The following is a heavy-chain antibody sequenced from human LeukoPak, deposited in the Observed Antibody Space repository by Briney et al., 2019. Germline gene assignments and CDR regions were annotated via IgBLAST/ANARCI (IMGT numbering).Heavy chain of an antibody. J-gene: IGHJ6*02. Sequence: SETLSLTCTASGGSISSGGYYWSWIRQHPGKGLEWIGYIYYSGSTYYNPSLKSRVTISVDTSKNQFSLKLSSVTAADTAVYYCARVVVVTASPFVDYGMDVWGQGTTVTVSS. V-gene: IGHV4-31*03. CDR3: ARVVVVTASPFVDYGMDV. CDR2: IYYSGST. D-gene: IGHD2-21*02. CDR1: GGSISSGGYY.